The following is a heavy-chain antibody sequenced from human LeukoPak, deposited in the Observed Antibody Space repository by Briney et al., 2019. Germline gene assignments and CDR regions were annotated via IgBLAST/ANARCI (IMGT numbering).Heavy chain of an antibody. V-gene: IGHV4-34*01. D-gene: IGHD3-3*02. CDR2: INHSGST. CDR3: ARLLLGDGAFDI. Sequence: SETLSLTCAVYGGSFSGYYWSWIRQPPGKGLEWIGEINHSGSTNYNPSLKSRVTISVDTSKNQFSLELSSVTAADTAVYYCARLLLGDGAFDIWGQGTMVTVSS. CDR1: GGSFSGYY. J-gene: IGHJ3*02.